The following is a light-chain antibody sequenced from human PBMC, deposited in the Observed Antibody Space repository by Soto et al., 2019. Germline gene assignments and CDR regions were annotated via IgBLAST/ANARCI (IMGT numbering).Light chain of an antibody. Sequence: VLTQSPATLSSSPGERATLSCRASENVRTFVDWYQQKPGQAPRLLIYGASNRATDIPARFSGSGSGTDFTLTISNLEPEDFAVYYCQQHSHWPPWTFGQGTRVEIQ. CDR3: QQHSHWPPWT. CDR2: GAS. V-gene: IGKV3-11*01. CDR1: ENVRTF. J-gene: IGKJ1*01.